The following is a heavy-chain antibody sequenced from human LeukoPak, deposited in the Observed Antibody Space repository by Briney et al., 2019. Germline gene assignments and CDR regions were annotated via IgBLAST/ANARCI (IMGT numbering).Heavy chain of an antibody. CDR3: ARDGQDYGDYSWYFDY. V-gene: IGHV3-33*01. J-gene: IGHJ4*02. CDR2: IWYDGSNK. D-gene: IGHD4-17*01. CDR1: GFTFSNYG. Sequence: GGSLRLSCAASGFTFSNYGMHWVRQAPGKGLEWVAVIWYDGSNKYYGDSVKGRFTISRDNSKNTLYLQMNSLRAEDTAVYYCARDGQDYGDYSWYFDYWGQGTLVTVSS.